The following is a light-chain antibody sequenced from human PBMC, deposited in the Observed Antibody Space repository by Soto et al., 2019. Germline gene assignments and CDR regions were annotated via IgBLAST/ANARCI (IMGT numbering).Light chain of an antibody. J-gene: IGKJ1*01. V-gene: IGKV1-27*01. Sequence: DIQMTQSPSSLSASVGDRVTITCRASQGISNYLAWYQQKPGKVPKLLIYAASTLQSGVPSRFSGSGSGTEFTLTISSLQPADVATYYCQKYTRARKTVGQATKVAIK. CDR1: QGISNY. CDR2: AAS. CDR3: QKYTRARKT.